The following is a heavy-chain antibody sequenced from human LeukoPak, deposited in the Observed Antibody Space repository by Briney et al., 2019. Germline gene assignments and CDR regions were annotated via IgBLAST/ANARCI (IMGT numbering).Heavy chain of an antibody. J-gene: IGHJ5*02. CDR2: ITGSGGGS. CDR1: GFTLSSYA. Sequence: GGSLRLSCAASGFTLSSYAMTWVRQAPGKGLEWVSTITGSGGGSYYADSVKGRFTISRDNSKNTLYLQMNNLRAEDTAICYCARQIIGGTRWFDPWGQGTLVTVSS. V-gene: IGHV3-23*01. CDR3: ARQIIGGTRWFDP. D-gene: IGHD3-3*01.